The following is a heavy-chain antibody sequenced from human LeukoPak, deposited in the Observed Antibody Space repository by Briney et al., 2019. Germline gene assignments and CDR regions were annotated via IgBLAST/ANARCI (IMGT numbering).Heavy chain of an antibody. V-gene: IGHV1-2*06. J-gene: IGHJ3*02. CDR2: INPNSGGT. CDR3: ARDSARNYDYVWGSFAFDI. D-gene: IGHD3-16*01. Sequence: ASVKVSCNASVYTFTVYYMHWVRQAPGQGLEWMGRINPNSGGTNYAQKFQGRGTMTRDTSITTTSLDPSRLRSDDTAVYYCARDSARNYDYVWGSFAFDIWGQGTMVTVSS. CDR1: VYTFTVYY.